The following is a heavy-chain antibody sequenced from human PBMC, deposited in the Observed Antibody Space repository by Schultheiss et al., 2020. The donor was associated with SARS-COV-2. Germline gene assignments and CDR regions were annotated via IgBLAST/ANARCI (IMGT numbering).Heavy chain of an antibody. CDR3: VRDRSWWTPYNCFDL. Sequence: GGSLRLSCAASGFSFSGYPMHWVRQAPGKGLEWVSSISSSSSYIYYADSVKGRFTISRDNAKNSLYLQMHSLRAEDTAVYYCVRDRSWWTPYNCFDLWGRGTLVTVSS. CDR1: GFSFSGYP. V-gene: IGHV3-21*01. D-gene: IGHD2-15*01. CDR2: ISSSSSYI. J-gene: IGHJ5*02.